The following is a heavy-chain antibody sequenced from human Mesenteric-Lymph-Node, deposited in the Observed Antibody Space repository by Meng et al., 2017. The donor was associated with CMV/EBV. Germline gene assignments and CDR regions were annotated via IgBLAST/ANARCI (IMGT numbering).Heavy chain of an antibody. V-gene: IGHV3-21*01. CDR3: AIITMVRGVTSGG. CDR2: ISSSSSYI. CDR1: GFTFSSYS. D-gene: IGHD3-10*01. J-gene: IGHJ4*02. Sequence: GESLKISCAASGFTFSSYSMNWVRQAPGKGLKWVSSISSSSSYIYYADSVKGRFTISRDNAKNSLYLQMNSLRAEDTAVYYCAIITMVRGVTSGGWGQGTLVTVSS.